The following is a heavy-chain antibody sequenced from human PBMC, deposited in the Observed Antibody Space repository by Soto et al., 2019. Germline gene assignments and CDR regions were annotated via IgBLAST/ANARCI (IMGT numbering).Heavy chain of an antibody. J-gene: IGHJ6*02. CDR2: INPSGGST. CDR1: GYTFTSYY. CDR3: ARAYYYDSSGYLGYYYYGMDV. V-gene: IGHV1-46*03. Sequence: GASVKVSCKASGYTFTSYYMHWVRQAPGQGLEWMGIINPSGGSTSYAQKFQGRVIMTRDTSTSTVYMELSSLRSEDTAVYYCARAYYYDSSGYLGYYYYGMDVWGQGTTGTVSS. D-gene: IGHD3-22*01.